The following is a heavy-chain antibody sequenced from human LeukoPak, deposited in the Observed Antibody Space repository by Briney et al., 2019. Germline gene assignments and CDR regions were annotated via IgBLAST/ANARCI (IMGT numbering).Heavy chain of an antibody. V-gene: IGHV3-23*01. J-gene: IGHJ4*02. Sequence: GGSLRLSCAASGFTFSSYAMSWVRQAPGKGLEWVSAISGSGGSTYYADSVKGRFTISRDNSKNTLYLQMNSLRAEDTAVYYCAKGGPSIAAAGKGYFDYWGQGTLVTVSS. CDR2: ISGSGGST. CDR1: GFTFSSYA. D-gene: IGHD6-13*01. CDR3: AKGGPSIAAAGKGYFDY.